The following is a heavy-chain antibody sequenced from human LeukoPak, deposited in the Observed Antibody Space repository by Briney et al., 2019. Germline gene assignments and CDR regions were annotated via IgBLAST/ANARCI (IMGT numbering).Heavy chain of an antibody. CDR1: GFTFSSYE. CDR2: ISSSGSTI. J-gene: IGHJ4*02. V-gene: IGHV3-48*03. Sequence: PGGSLRLSCAASGFTFSSYEMNWVRQAPGKGLEWVSYISSSGSTIYYVDSVKGRFTISRDNAKNSLYLQMNSLRAEDTAVYYCARDSAPYSGYDPTYYFDYWGQGTLVTVSS. D-gene: IGHD5-12*01. CDR3: ARDSAPYSGYDPTYYFDY.